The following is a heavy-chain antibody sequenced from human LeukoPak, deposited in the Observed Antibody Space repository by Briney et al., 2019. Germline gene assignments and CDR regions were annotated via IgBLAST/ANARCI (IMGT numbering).Heavy chain of an antibody. D-gene: IGHD3-3*01. CDR2: IYYSGST. Sequence: SETLSFTCTVSGGSISNYYWSGIRQPPGKGLEWIGYIYYSGSTNYNPSLKSRVTISVDTSKNQFSLKLSSVTAADTAVYYCARGSIRDDFWSGYVINSFDYWGQGTLVTVSS. CDR3: ARGSIRDDFWSGYVINSFDY. J-gene: IGHJ4*02. CDR1: GGSISNYY. V-gene: IGHV4-59*08.